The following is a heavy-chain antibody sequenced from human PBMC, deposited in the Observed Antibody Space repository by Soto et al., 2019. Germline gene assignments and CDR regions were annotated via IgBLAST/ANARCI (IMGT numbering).Heavy chain of an antibody. V-gene: IGHV4-4*02. CDR1: GDSISSDKW. Sequence: SETLSLTCAVSGDSISSDKWWSWIRQPPGRGLQWIGEIYHSGSTKYNPSLKSRVIISVDKSKNQFSLKLSSVTDADTAVYYCARGETQQQRDYWGQGTLVT. CDR3: ARGETQQQRDY. D-gene: IGHD6-13*01. J-gene: IGHJ4*02. CDR2: IYHSGST.